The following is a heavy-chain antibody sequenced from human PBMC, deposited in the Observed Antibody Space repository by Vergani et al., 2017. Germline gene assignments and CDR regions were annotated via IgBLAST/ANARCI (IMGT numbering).Heavy chain of an antibody. J-gene: IGHJ4*02. D-gene: IGHD2-2*01. Sequence: EVQLLDSGVGLVQPGGSLRLSCAASGFTFSSYALSWVRQAPGKGLEWVSTISGSGGSTYYADSVKGRFTISRDNSKNTRYLQMNSLRAEDTAVYFCAKRPAAGIDSWGQGTLVTVSS. CDR1: GFTFSSYA. CDR2: ISGSGGST. CDR3: AKRPAAGIDS. V-gene: IGHV3-23*01.